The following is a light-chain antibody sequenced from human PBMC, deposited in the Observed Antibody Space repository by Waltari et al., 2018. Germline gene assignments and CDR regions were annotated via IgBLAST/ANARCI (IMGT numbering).Light chain of an antibody. CDR3: QQYYSSPIT. V-gene: IGKV4-1*01. J-gene: IGKJ5*01. CDR1: QSVLYSSNNKNY. Sequence: DIVMTQSPDSLPVSLGDRATINCKSSQSVLYSSNNKNYLAWYQQRPGQPPKLLIYWASTRESGVPDRFSGSGSGTDFTLTISSLQAEDVAVYYCQQYYSSPITFGQGTRLEIK. CDR2: WAS.